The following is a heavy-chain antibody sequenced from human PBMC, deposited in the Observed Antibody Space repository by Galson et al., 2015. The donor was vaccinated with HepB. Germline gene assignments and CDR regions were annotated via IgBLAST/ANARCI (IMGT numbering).Heavy chain of an antibody. V-gene: IGHV3-48*02. J-gene: IGHJ4*02. CDR1: GFTFSIYS. Sequence: LRLSCAASGFTFSIYSMNWVRQAPGKVLEWVSYISSSSSGRYYADSVKGRFTISRDNAKNSLYLQMDSLGDEDTAVYYCARETGFYPDYWGQGTLVTVSS. CDR2: ISSSSSGR. D-gene: IGHD3-9*01. CDR3: ARETGFYPDY.